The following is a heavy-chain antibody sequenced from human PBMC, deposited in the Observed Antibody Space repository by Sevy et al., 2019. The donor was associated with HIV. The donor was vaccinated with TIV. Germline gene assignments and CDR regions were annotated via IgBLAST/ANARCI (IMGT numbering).Heavy chain of an antibody. CDR1: GYTFTGYY. V-gene: IGHV1-2*02. Sequence: ASVKVSCKASGYTFTGYYMHWVRQATGQGLEWMGWINPNSGGTNYAQKFQGRVTMTRDTSISTAYMELSRLRSDDTAVYYCARGDCSSTSCYYYYGMDVWGQGTTVTVSS. CDR3: ARGDCSSTSCYYYYGMDV. CDR2: INPNSGGT. J-gene: IGHJ6*02. D-gene: IGHD2-2*01.